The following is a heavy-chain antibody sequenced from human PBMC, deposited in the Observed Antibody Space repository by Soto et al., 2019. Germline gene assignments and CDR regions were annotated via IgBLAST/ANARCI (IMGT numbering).Heavy chain of an antibody. Sequence: QVQLQESGPALVKPSETLSLSCTVSGGSIRSYYWTWMRQPPGKGLEWIGDIYYSGSTNYNPSLRSRVTISVDTSKNHSSLKLSSVTAADTAVYYCVRANYFDYWGQGTLVTVSS. V-gene: IGHV4-59*01. CDR3: VRANYFDY. J-gene: IGHJ4*02. CDR2: IYYSGST. CDR1: GGSIRSYY.